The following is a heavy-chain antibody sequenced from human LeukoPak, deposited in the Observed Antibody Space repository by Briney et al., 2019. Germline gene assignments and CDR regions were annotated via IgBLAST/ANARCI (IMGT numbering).Heavy chain of an antibody. D-gene: IGHD3-22*01. V-gene: IGHV1-2*02. Sequence: SVQVTCKATGYTFTCYYIHWVRQAPGQEREWLGWINANSGGTNYAQNFQGRVTMTRDTSISTAYMELSRLRSDDTAVYYCARDQGMDYYDSSGYYYYGYWGQGTLATVSS. J-gene: IGHJ4*02. CDR1: GYTFTCYY. CDR3: ARDQGMDYYDSSGYYYYGY. CDR2: INANSGGT.